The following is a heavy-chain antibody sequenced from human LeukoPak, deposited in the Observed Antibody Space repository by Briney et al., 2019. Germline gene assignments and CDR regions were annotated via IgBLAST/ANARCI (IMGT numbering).Heavy chain of an antibody. CDR2: IWYDGSNK. CDR3: AKPSYSSRRSGFDY. V-gene: IGHV3-33*06. D-gene: IGHD6-19*01. J-gene: IGHJ4*02. CDR1: GFTFSSYG. Sequence: GGSLRLSCAASGFTFSSYGMHWVRQAPGKGLEWVAVIWYDGSNKYYADSVKGRFTISRDNSKNTLCLQMNSLRAEDTAVYYCAKPSYSSRRSGFDYWGQGTLVTVSS.